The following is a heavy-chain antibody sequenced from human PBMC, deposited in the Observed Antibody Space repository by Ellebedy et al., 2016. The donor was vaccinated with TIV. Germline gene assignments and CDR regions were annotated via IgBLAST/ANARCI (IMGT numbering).Heavy chain of an antibody. V-gene: IGHV1-69*06. J-gene: IGHJ6*02. D-gene: IGHD3-3*01. CDR1: GGTFSSYG. Sequence: ASVKVSCKASGGTFSSYGISWVRQAPGQGLEWMGGIIPIFGTANYAQKFQGRVTITADKSTSTAYMELSRLRSDDTAVYYCARDLEWLSYPMDVWGQGTTVTVSS. CDR3: ARDLEWLSYPMDV. CDR2: IIPIFGTA.